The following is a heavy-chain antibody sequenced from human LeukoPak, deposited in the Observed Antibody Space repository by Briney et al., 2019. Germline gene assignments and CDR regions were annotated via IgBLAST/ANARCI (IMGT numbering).Heavy chain of an antibody. CDR2: TYYRSRWYN. CDR1: GDSLSSNSAS. Sequence: SQTLSLTCAISGDSLSSNSASWTWIRQSPSRGLEWLGRTYYRSRWYNDYATSVKTRVSINPDTSKNQFSLKLSSVTAADTAVYYCARGGYYYDSSGYYYYYMDVWGKGTTVTVSS. V-gene: IGHV6-1*01. J-gene: IGHJ6*03. CDR3: ARGGYYYDSSGYYYYYMDV. D-gene: IGHD3-22*01.